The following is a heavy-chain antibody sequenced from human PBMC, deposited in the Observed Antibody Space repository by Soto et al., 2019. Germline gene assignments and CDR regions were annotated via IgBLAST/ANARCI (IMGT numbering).Heavy chain of an antibody. Sequence: QLQLQESGPGLEKPSETLSLTCTVSGDSSGRTSYWGWIRQPPGKGLEWIGSIAYSGHTYYNPSRKSRVTLSVDTPKNQFSLNLGSVTAADTAVYFCARLPGPYSQGFLYYGVDVWGQGTTVTVS. CDR2: IAYSGHT. J-gene: IGHJ6*02. V-gene: IGHV4-39*01. CDR3: ARLPGPYSQGFLYYGVDV. D-gene: IGHD2-15*01. CDR1: GDSSGRTSY.